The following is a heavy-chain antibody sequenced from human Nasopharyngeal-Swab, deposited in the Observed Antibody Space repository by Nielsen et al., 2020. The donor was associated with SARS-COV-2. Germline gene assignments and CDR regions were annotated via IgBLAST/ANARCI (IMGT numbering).Heavy chain of an antibody. Sequence: GESLKISCAASGFTFDSYAMTWVRQAPGKGLEWVSSVTGSGSTTKYADSVKGRFTTSRDNSNKKVYLQMHSLRAEDSAVYYCAKDRYCSGGACYFNGFDSWGQGTLVTVSS. CDR1: GFTFDSYA. CDR2: VTGSGSTT. D-gene: IGHD2-15*01. V-gene: IGHV3-23*01. J-gene: IGHJ4*02. CDR3: AKDRYCSGGACYFNGFDS.